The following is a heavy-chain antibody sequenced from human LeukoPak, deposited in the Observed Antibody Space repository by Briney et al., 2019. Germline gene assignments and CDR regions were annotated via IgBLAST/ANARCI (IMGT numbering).Heavy chain of an antibody. J-gene: IGHJ5*02. CDR1: GGTFSSYA. Sequence: SVKVSCKASGGTFSSYAISWVRQAPGQGLEWMGGIIPIFGTSNYVQKFQGRGTITADKYKSKAYMELRSLRSEDTAVYYCARDHKSFAWLRVHWFDPWGQGTLVTVSS. V-gene: IGHV1-69*06. CDR2: IIPIFGTS. D-gene: IGHD3-9*01. CDR3: ARDHKSFAWLRVHWFDP.